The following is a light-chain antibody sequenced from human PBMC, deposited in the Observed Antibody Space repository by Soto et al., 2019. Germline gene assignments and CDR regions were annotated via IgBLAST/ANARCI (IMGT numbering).Light chain of an antibody. V-gene: IGKV1-27*01. CDR2: AAS. Sequence: DIQMTQSPSSLSASVGDRVTITSRASQGISNYLAWYQQKPGKVPKLLIYAASTLQSGVPSRFSGSGSATEFTLTISSLQPEDVATYYCQKYNSAPWTFGQGTKVEIK. CDR1: QGISNY. CDR3: QKYNSAPWT. J-gene: IGKJ1*01.